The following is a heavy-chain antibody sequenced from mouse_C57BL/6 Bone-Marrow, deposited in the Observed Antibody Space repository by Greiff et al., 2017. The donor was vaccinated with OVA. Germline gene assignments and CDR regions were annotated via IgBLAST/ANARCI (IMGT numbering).Heavy chain of an antibody. CDR1: GYAFSSSW. CDR3: ARILLWAMDY. D-gene: IGHD2-10*01. V-gene: IGHV1-82*01. J-gene: IGHJ4*01. CDR2: IYPGDGDT. Sequence: VMLVESGPELVKPGASVKISCKASGYAFSSSWMNWVKQRPGKGLEWIGRIYPGDGDTNYNGKFKGKATLTADKSSSTAYMQLSSLTSEDSAVYFCARILLWAMDYWGQGTSVTVSS.